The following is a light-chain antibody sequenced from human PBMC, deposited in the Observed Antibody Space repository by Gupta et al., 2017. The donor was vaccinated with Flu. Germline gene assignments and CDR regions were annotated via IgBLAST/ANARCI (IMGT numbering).Light chain of an antibody. CDR1: QSISSY. J-gene: IGKJ4*01. CDR2: AAS. Sequence: DIQITQSPSSLSASVGDRVTITCRASQSISSYLNWYQQKPGKAPKLLIYAASSMQSGIPSRFSGSGSGTDFTLTISRLQPEDFATYYCQQSNSTPYTFGRGTKLEIK. V-gene: IGKV1-39*01. CDR3: QQSNSTPYT.